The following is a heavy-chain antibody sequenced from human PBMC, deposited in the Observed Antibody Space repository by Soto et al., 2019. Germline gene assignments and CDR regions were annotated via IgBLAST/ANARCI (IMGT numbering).Heavy chain of an antibody. V-gene: IGHV3-33*01. CDR2: IWYDGSNK. J-gene: IGHJ4*02. CDR1: GFTFSSYG. Sequence: GGSLRLSCAASGFTFSSYGMHWVRQAPGKGLEWVAVIWYDGSNKYYADSVKGRFTISRDNSKNTLYLQMNSLRAEDTAVYYCAREGCSGGSCYEFDYWGQGTLVTVSS. D-gene: IGHD2-15*01. CDR3: AREGCSGGSCYEFDY.